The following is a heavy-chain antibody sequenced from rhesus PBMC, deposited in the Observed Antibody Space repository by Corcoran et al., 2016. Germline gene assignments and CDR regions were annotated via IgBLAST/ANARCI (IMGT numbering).Heavy chain of an antibody. CDR1: GGSISVNYY. CDR3: AREGTVSYFDH. J-gene: IGHJ4*01. Sequence: QVQLQESGPGLVKPSETLSLTCAVSGGSISVNYYWNWVRLPPGKGLEWIGNIYGSSGSTYYNPSLKSRVTISKDTSKSQFSRKLSSVTAADTAVYFCAREGTVSYFDHWGQGVLVTVSS. CDR2: IYGSSGST. D-gene: IGHD5-24*01. V-gene: IGHV4S7*01.